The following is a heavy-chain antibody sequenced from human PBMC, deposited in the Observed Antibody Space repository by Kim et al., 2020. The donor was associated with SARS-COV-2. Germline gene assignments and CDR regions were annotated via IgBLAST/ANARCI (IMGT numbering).Heavy chain of an antibody. D-gene: IGHD2-2*01. Sequence: GRFTISRDNSKNTLYLQMNSLRAEDTAGYYCANPRGYPAAIPYYYYGMDVWGQGTTVTVSS. CDR3: ANPRGYPAAIPYYYYGMDV. J-gene: IGHJ6*02. V-gene: IGHV3-30*02.